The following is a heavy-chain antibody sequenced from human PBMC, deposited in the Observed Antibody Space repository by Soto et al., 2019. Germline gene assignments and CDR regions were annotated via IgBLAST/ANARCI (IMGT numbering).Heavy chain of an antibody. CDR1: GFSLSISGVG. Sequence: SGPTLVNPTQTLTLTCTFSGFSLSISGVGVGWIRQPPGKALEWLALIYWNDDKRYSPSLKSRLTITKDTSKNQVVLTMTNMDPVDTATYYCAHSPPAYCYDSSGYYWNWGQGTLVTVSS. J-gene: IGHJ4*02. D-gene: IGHD3-22*01. V-gene: IGHV2-5*01. CDR3: AHSPPAYCYDSSGYYWN. CDR2: IYWNDDK.